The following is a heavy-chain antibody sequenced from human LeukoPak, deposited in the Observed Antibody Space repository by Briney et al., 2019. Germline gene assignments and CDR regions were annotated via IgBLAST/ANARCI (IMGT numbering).Heavy chain of an antibody. D-gene: IGHD6-19*01. V-gene: IGHV3-23*01. Sequence: PGGSLRLSCAASGFTFSSYAMSWVRQAPGKGLEWVSAISGSGGSTYYADSVKGRFTISRDNSKNTLYLQMNSLRAEDTAVYYCAKDLSGSGWYREGYWFDPWGQGTLVTVSS. CDR3: AKDLSGSGWYREGYWFDP. CDR1: GFTFSSYA. J-gene: IGHJ5*02. CDR2: ISGSGGST.